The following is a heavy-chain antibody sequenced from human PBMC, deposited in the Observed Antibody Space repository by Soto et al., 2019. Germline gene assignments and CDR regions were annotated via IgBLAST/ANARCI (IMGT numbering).Heavy chain of an antibody. J-gene: IGHJ4*02. V-gene: IGHV1-8*01. CDR2: MNPHSGSA. CDR1: GYTFTSYD. Sequence: QVQLVQSGAEVKKPGASVKVSCKASGYTFTSYDLNWVRQATGQGLEWMGWMNPHSGSAGYAQKFQGRVTMARNTXXXXXXXXXXXXXXXXXXXXXXXXXXXXXXNLPGDYWGQGTLVTVAS. CDR3: XXXXXXXXNLPGDY. D-gene: IGHD3-10*01.